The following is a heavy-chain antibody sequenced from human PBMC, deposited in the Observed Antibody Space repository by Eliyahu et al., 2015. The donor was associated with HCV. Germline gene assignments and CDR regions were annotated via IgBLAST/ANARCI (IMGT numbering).Heavy chain of an antibody. Sequence: EVQLVESGGKVGRPGGSLTLSCAXXGLIVSXXXXTWVRQAPGKGLEWISAIYTDGSTHYAESVRGRFTNSRDDNRNTQTLQMNSLRVEDTAVYYCASVYAYVRGDDRYKGAFDIWGRGIKVTV. V-gene: IGHV3-53*01. CDR3: ASVYAYVRGDDRYKGAFDI. D-gene: IGHD3-16*02. CDR2: IYTDGST. CDR1: GLIVSXXX. J-gene: IGHJ3*02.